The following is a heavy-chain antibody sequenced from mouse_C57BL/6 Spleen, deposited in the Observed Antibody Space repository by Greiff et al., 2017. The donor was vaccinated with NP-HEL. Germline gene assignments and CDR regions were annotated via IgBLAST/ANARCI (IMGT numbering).Heavy chain of an antibody. J-gene: IGHJ4*01. D-gene: IGHD6-1*01. CDR3: ARGSAGHYYAMDY. CDR2: IDPSDSYT. Sequence: QVQLQQPGAELVMPGASVKLSCKASGYTFTSYWMHWVKQRPGQGLEWIGEIDPSDSYTNYNQKFKGKSTLTVDKSSSTADMQLSSLTSEDSAVYYCARGSAGHYYAMDYWGQGTSVTVSS. CDR1: GYTFTSYW. V-gene: IGHV1-69*01.